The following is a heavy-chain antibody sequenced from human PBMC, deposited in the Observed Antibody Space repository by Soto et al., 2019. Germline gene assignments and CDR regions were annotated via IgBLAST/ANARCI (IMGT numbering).Heavy chain of an antibody. Sequence: SVKVSCKASGGTFSSYAISWVRQAPGQGLEWMGGIIPIFGTANYAQKFQGRVTITADESTSTAYMELSSLRSEDTAVYYCARALLRYFDWLSPLYLDYWGQGALVTVSS. CDR1: GGTFSSYA. CDR2: IIPIFGTA. V-gene: IGHV1-69*13. CDR3: ARALLRYFDWLSPLYLDY. J-gene: IGHJ4*02. D-gene: IGHD3-9*01.